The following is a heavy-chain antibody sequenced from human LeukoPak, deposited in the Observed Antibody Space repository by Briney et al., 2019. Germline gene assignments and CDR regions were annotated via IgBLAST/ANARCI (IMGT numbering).Heavy chain of an antibody. D-gene: IGHD3-9*01. CDR2: IYTSGST. V-gene: IGHV4-61*02. Sequence: PSETLSLTCTVSGGSISSGSYYWSWIRQPAGKGLEWIGRIYTSGSTNYNPSLKSRVTISVDTSKNQFSLRLTSVTAADTAVYYCARIDGLRYFDFFDYWGQGTLVTVSS. J-gene: IGHJ4*02. CDR3: ARIDGLRYFDFFDY. CDR1: GGSISSGSYY.